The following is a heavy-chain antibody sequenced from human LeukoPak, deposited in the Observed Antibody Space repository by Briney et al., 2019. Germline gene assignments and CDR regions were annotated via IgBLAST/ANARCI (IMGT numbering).Heavy chain of an antibody. CDR3: VRGGGSGNHFAS. Sequence: EGSLRLSCATSGFTFSWSWMSWVRQAPGKGLDWVANINPDGSETNYMDSVKGRFTIARDNAMNSLYLQMNSLSAEDTSLYYCVRGGGSGNHFASWGQGALVTVSS. J-gene: IGHJ4*02. CDR2: INPDGSET. D-gene: IGHD6-19*01. CDR1: GFTFSWSW. V-gene: IGHV3-7*01.